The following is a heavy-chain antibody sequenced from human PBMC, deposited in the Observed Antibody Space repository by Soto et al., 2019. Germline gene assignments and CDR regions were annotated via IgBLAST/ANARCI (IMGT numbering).Heavy chain of an antibody. V-gene: IGHV4-4*07. CDR1: CGSISSYY. Sequence: ETLSLTCTVSCGSISSYYWSWILHPAGKGLEWIGRIYTSGSTNYNPSLKSRVTMSVDTSKNQFSLKLSSVTAADTAVYYCARDMTANYYYDSSGYYVKYYYGMDVWGQGTTVTVSS. J-gene: IGHJ6*02. CDR2: IYTSGST. CDR3: ARDMTANYYYDSSGYYVKYYYGMDV. D-gene: IGHD3-22*01.